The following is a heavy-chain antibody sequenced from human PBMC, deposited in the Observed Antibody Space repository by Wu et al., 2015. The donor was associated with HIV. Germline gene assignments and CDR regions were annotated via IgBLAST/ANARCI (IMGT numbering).Heavy chain of an antibody. D-gene: IGHD5-24*01. CDR2: INANRGGT. Sequence: QVQLVQSGPEVKKPGASVMVSCKASGYTFTDYYMYWVRQAPGQGLEWMGWINANRGGTKYAQKFQGRVTMTRDTAVSTAYMELNSLRSDDTAVYYCARLQSLAGFYSNADYWGQGTLVTVSS. J-gene: IGHJ4*02. CDR1: GYTFTDYY. V-gene: IGHV1-2*02. CDR3: ARLQSLAGFYSNADY.